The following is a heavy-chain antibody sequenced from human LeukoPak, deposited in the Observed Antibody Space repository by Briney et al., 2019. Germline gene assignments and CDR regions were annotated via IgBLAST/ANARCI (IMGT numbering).Heavy chain of an antibody. CDR1: GFTFSSYG. J-gene: IGHJ4*02. D-gene: IGHD6-13*01. V-gene: IGHV3-30*02. CDR3: AKDWGQQQLVGYFDY. Sequence: GGSLRLSCAASGFTFSSYGMHWLRQAPVKGLEWVAFIRYDGSNKYYADSVKGRFTTSRDNSKNTLYVQMNSLRAEDTAVYYCAKDWGQQQLVGYFDYWGQGTLVTVSS. CDR2: IRYDGSNK.